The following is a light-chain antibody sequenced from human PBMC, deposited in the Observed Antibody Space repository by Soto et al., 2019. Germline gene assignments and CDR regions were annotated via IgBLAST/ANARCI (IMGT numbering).Light chain of an antibody. J-gene: IGLJ1*01. CDR1: SSDVGAYNY. CDR2: EVS. CDR3: TSYAGTYSFFYV. Sequence: QSVLTQPPSASGSPGQSVTISCTGTSSDVGAYNYVSWYQQLPGKAPKLIIYEVSKRPSGVPDRFSGSKSGNTASLTVSGLQAEDEADYYCTSYAGTYSFFYVFGTGTTLTVL. V-gene: IGLV2-8*01.